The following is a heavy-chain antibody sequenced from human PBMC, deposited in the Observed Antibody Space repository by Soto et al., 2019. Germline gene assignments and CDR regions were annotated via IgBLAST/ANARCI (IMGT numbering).Heavy chain of an antibody. CDR3: ARGREEADYYYGMDV. D-gene: IGHD1-26*01. V-gene: IGHV4-4*02. CDR2: IFHSGST. Sequence: SETLSLTCAVFGGSISNSNWWTWVRQPPGKGLDWIGEIFHSGSTNYNSSLMGRVTISVDRSKNQFSLKLSSVTAADTAVYYCARGREEADYYYGMDVWGQGTTVTVSS. J-gene: IGHJ6*02. CDR1: GGSISNSNW.